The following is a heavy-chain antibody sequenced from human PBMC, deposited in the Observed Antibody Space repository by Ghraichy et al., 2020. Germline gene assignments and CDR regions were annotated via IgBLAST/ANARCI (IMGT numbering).Heavy chain of an antibody. CDR1: GGSFSGYY. J-gene: IGHJ3*02. V-gene: IGHV4-34*01. CDR3: ARIKSRWATGTTRAAFDI. Sequence: SETLSLTCAVYGGSFSGYYWSWIRQPPGKGLEWIGEINHSGSTNYNPSLKSRVTISVDTSKNQFSLKLSSVTAADTAVYYCARIKSRWATGTTRAAFDIWGQGTMVTVSS. D-gene: IGHD1-1*01. CDR2: INHSGST.